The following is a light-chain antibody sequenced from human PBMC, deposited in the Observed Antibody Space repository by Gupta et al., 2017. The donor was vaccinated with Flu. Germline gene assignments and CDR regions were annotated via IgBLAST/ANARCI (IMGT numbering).Light chain of an antibody. CDR3: QQSDNSHPYT. V-gene: IGKV1-39*01. CDR2: AAS. J-gene: IGKJ2*01. Sequence: DIQMTQSPSSLSASVGDRVTISCRASQSISRYLSWYQQKPGRAPKLLIYAASTLQSGVPSRFSGSGSGTDFTLTINSRQPEDFATYYCQQSDNSHPYTCGQGTRLDVK. CDR1: QSISRY.